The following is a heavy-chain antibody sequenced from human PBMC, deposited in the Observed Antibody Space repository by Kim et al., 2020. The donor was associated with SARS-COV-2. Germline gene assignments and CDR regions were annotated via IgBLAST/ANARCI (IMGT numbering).Heavy chain of an antibody. V-gene: IGHV3-23*01. J-gene: IGHJ6*02. Sequence: GGSLRLSCAASGFTFSSYAMTWVRKAPGKGLEWVSVIRNSGSSTYNADSVKGRFTIPRDNPGNTLYLQMNSLRADDTAVYYCAKQRYYSGSGTSYYGMDVWGQGTTVTVSS. CDR3: AKQRYYSGSGTSYYGMDV. D-gene: IGHD3-10*01. CDR2: IRNSGSST. CDR1: GFTFSSYA.